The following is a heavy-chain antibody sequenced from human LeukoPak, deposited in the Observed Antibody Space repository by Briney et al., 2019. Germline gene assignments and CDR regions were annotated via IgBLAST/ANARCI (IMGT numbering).Heavy chain of an antibody. CDR3: AKSVSYDSSGYYPNYFDY. D-gene: IGHD3-22*01. V-gene: IGHV3-23*01. Sequence: GGSLRLSCAASGFTFSSYSMNWVRQAPGKGLECISGFSGSGGSTYYADSVKGRFTISRDNSKNTLYLQMNSLRAEDTAVYYCAKSVSYDSSGYYPNYFDYWGQGTLVTVSS. CDR1: GFTFSSYS. J-gene: IGHJ4*02. CDR2: FSGSGGST.